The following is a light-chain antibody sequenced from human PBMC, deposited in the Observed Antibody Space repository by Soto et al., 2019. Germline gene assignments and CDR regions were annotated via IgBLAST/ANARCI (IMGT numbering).Light chain of an antibody. Sequence: EIVFTQSPVTLSFSRVESATLSCRASETLYKNGLAWYRQKPGQAPRLLIFGASNRATGIPDRFSGSGSGTDFTLTISRLEPEDFAVYYCQQYGSSPTTFGQGTRLEIK. CDR3: QQYGSSPTT. CDR1: ETLYKNG. J-gene: IGKJ5*01. CDR2: GAS. V-gene: IGKV3-20*01.